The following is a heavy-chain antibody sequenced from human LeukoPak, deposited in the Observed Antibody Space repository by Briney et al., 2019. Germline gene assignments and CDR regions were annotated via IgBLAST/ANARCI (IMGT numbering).Heavy chain of an antibody. CDR1: GGSISSSSYY. D-gene: IGHD6-13*01. V-gene: IGHV4-39*02. CDR2: IYYSGST. Sequence: PSETLSLTCTVSGGSISSSSYYWGWIRQPPGKGLEWIGSIYYSGSTYYNPSLKSRVTISVDTSKNQFSLKLSSVTAADTAVYYCARESRSWDYYYYYYMDVWGKGTTVTVSS. J-gene: IGHJ6*03. CDR3: ARESRSWDYYYYYYMDV.